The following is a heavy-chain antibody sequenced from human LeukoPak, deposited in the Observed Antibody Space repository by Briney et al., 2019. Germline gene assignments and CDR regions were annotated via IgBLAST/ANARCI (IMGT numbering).Heavy chain of an antibody. CDR2: MNPNSGNT. J-gene: IGHJ5*02. CDR1: GYTFTSYD. D-gene: IGHD3-3*01. Sequence: ASVKVSCKASGYTFTSYDINWVRQATGQGLEWMGWMNPNSGNTGYAQKFQGRATITRNTSISTAYMELSGLRSEDTAVYYCATAVTTIFGVVGFDPWGQGTLVTVSS. V-gene: IGHV1-8*03. CDR3: ATAVTTIFGVVGFDP.